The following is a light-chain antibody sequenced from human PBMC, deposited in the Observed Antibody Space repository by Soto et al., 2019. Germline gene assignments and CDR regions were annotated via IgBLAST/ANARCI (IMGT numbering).Light chain of an antibody. Sequence: EIVLTQSPVTLSLSLGERATINCKSSQSVLYSSNNRDYLAWYQQKPGQPPKLLICWASTRESGVPDRFSGSGSGTDFTLTISSLQAEDVAVYYCQQYYSTPYTFGQGTKLEIK. CDR3: QQYYSTPYT. CDR2: WAS. J-gene: IGKJ2*01. CDR1: QSVLYSSNNRDY. V-gene: IGKV4-1*01.